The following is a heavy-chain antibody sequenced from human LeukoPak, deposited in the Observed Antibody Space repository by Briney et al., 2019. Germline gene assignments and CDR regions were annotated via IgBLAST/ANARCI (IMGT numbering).Heavy chain of an antibody. V-gene: IGHV4-38-2*01. D-gene: IGHD4-17*01. Sequence: SETLSLTCAVSGSSISSGYYWGWIRQPPGKGLEWIGSIYHSGSTYYNPSLKSRVTISVDTSKNQFSLKLSSVTAADTAVYYCARTHYDYGDYEGFDYWGQGTLVTVSS. CDR2: IYHSGST. CDR3: ARTHYDYGDYEGFDY. CDR1: GSSISSGYY. J-gene: IGHJ4*02.